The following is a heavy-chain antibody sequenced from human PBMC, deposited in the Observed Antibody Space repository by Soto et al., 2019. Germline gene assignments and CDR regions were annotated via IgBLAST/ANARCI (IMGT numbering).Heavy chain of an antibody. J-gene: IGHJ4*02. Sequence: SETLSLTCAVYGGSFSGYYWSWIRQPPGKGLEWIGEINHSGSTNYNPSLKSRVTISVDTSKNQFSLKLSSVTAADTAVYYCARDPPYDYIWGSYRYFDYWGQGTLVTVSS. CDR3: ARDPPYDYIWGSYRYFDY. CDR1: GGSFSGYY. V-gene: IGHV4-34*01. D-gene: IGHD3-16*02. CDR2: INHSGST.